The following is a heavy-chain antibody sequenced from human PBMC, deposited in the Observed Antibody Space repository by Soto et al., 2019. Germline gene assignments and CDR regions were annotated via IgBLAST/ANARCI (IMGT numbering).Heavy chain of an antibody. J-gene: IGHJ4*02. D-gene: IGHD4-4*01. CDR3: ARFDDYRSKKTYYFDY. CDR2: IYYSGST. Sequence: SETLSLTCTVSGGSISSYYWSWIRQPPGKGLEWIGYIYYSGSTNYNPSLKSRVTISVDTSKNQFSLKLSSVTAADTAVYYCARFDDYRSKKTYYFDYWGQGTLVTVSS. CDR1: GGSISSYY. V-gene: IGHV4-59*01.